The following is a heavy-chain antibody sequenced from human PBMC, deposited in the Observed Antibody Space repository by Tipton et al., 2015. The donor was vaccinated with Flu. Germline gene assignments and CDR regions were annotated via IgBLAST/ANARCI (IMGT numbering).Heavy chain of an antibody. V-gene: IGHV4-39*07. CDR2: VHYSGST. CDR3: ARIQGGYYGSESYDT. J-gene: IGHJ5*02. D-gene: IGHD3-10*01. CDR1: GGSISSSSYH. Sequence: TLSLTCTVSGGSISSSSYHWGWIRQPPGMGLEWIGSVHYSGSTYQNPSLESRVTISVDTSKNQFSLKLSSVTAADTAVYYCARIQGGYYGSESYDTWGQGMLVTVSS.